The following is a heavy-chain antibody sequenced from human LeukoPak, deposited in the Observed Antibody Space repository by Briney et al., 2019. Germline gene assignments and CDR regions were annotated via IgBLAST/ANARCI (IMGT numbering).Heavy chain of an antibody. CDR2: ISSSGSSI. CDR3: GRWKQLVRSPFDP. J-gene: IGHJ5*02. V-gene: IGHV3-48*04. CDR1: GFTFSTYA. Sequence: GGSLILSCAASGFTFSTYAMNWIRPAPGKGLEWVSYISSSGSSIYYADSVKGRFIISRDNAKNSLYLQMNSLTGEAPAVYYCGRWKQLVRSPFDPWGQGTLVTVSS. D-gene: IGHD6-13*01.